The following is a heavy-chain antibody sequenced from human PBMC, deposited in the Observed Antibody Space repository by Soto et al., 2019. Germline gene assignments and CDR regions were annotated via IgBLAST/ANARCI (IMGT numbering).Heavy chain of an antibody. CDR2: IKQDGSEK. Sequence: GGSLRLSCAASGFTFSSYWMSWVRQAPGKGLEWVANIKQDGSEKYYVDSVKGRFTISRDNTKNSLYLQMNSLRAEDTAVYYCARDPHYYDFWSGYSPWFWFAPWGQGTLVTVSS. D-gene: IGHD3-3*01. J-gene: IGHJ5*02. CDR1: GFTFSSYW. CDR3: ARDPHYYDFWSGYSPWFWFAP. V-gene: IGHV3-7*01.